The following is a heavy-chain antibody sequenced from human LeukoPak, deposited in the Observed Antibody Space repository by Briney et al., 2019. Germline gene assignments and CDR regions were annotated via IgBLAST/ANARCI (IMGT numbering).Heavy chain of an antibody. Sequence: SETLSLTCAVYGGPFSGYYWSWIRQPPGKGLEWIGEINHSGSTYYNPSLKSRVTISVDTSKNQFSLKLSSVTAADTAVYYCARGAGDVYFDWLPYFDYWGQGTLVTVSS. CDR1: GGPFSGYY. CDR2: INHSGST. CDR3: ARGAGDVYFDWLPYFDY. V-gene: IGHV4-34*01. D-gene: IGHD3-9*01. J-gene: IGHJ4*02.